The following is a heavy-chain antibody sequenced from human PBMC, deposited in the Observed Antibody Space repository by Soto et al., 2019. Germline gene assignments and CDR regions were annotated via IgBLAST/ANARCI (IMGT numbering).Heavy chain of an antibody. CDR3: ARGQNDFWKNYYYYYMDV. CDR2: MNPNSGNT. Sequence: ASVKVSCKASGYTFTSYDINWVRQATGQGLEWMGWMNPNSGNTGYAQKFQGRVTMTRNTSISTVYMELSSLRSEDTAVYYCARGQNDFWKNYYYYYMDVWGKGTTVTVSS. D-gene: IGHD3-3*01. CDR1: GYTFTSYD. V-gene: IGHV1-8*01. J-gene: IGHJ6*03.